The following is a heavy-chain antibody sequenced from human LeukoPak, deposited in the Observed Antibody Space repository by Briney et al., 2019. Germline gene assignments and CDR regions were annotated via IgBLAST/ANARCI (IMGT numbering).Heavy chain of an antibody. Sequence: GGSLRLSCAASGFTFSNYWISWVRQAPGKGLEWVANIKQDGNEKYYVDSVKGRFTISRDNAKNSLYTQMNSLRAEDTAVYYCARVYQSSSGRAIDHWGQGTLVTVSS. CDR1: GFTFSNYW. CDR2: IKQDGNEK. D-gene: IGHD6-6*01. CDR3: ARVYQSSSGRAIDH. J-gene: IGHJ4*02. V-gene: IGHV3-7*01.